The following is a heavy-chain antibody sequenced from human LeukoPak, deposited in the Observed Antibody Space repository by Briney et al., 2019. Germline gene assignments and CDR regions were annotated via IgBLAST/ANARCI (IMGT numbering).Heavy chain of an antibody. J-gene: IGHJ4*02. V-gene: IGHV3-7*01. CDR1: GFTFSSDW. CDR2: INPAGSEE. CDR3: ARAPSRPRSFDF. Sequence: GGSLRLPCAASGFTFSSDWMSWVRKAPGKGLEWVANINPAGSEEYYVDSVEGRFTISRDNAKNSLYLQLNSLRAEDTAVYYCARAPSRPRSFDFWGQGTLVTVSS.